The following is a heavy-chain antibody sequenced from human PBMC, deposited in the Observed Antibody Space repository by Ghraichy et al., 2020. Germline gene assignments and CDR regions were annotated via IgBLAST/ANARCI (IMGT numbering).Heavy chain of an antibody. D-gene: IGHD5-18*01. CDR2: IYYSGST. CDR3: ARHRIGGTSRYSYGSRGAFDI. Sequence: SETLSLTCTVSGGSISSSSYYWGWIRQPPGKGLEWIGSIYYSGSTYYNPSLKSRVTISVDTSKNQFSLKLSSVTAADTAVYYCARHRIGGTSRYSYGSRGAFDIWGQGTMVTVSS. V-gene: IGHV4-39*01. J-gene: IGHJ3*02. CDR1: GGSISSSSYY.